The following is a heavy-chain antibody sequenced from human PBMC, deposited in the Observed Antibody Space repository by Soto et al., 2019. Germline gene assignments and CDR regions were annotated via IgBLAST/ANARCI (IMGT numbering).Heavy chain of an antibody. Sequence: ASVKVSCKASGYTFTGYYMHWVRQAPGQGLEWMGWINPNSGGTNYAQKFQGRVTMTRDTSISTAYMELSRLRSDDTAVYYCATSLSAGYYDGMDVWGQGTTVTVSS. CDR3: ATSLSAGYYDGMDV. J-gene: IGHJ6*02. D-gene: IGHD6-25*01. CDR2: INPNSGGT. V-gene: IGHV1-2*02. CDR1: GYTFTGYY.